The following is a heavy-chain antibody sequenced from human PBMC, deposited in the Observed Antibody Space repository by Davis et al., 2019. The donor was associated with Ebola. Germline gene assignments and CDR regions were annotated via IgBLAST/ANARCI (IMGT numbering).Heavy chain of an antibody. J-gene: IGHJ6*02. CDR2: IRYDGSNK. Sequence: GGSLRLSCAASGFTFSNYAMHWVRQAPGKGLEWVAFIRYDGSNKYYADSVKGRFTISRDNSKNTLYLQMNSLRAEDTAVYYCARDNIVLVPAAMSGYYYGMDVWGQGTTVTVSS. CDR1: GFTFSNYA. CDR3: ARDNIVLVPAAMSGYYYGMDV. D-gene: IGHD2-2*01. V-gene: IGHV3-30*02.